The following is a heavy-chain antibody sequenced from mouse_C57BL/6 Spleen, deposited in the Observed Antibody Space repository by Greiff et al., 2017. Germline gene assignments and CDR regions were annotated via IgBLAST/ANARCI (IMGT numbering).Heavy chain of an antibody. CDR1: GYSFTGYY. J-gene: IGHJ1*03. CDR2: INPSTGGT. CDR3: ARWDLWYFDV. D-gene: IGHD4-1*01. Sequence: EVQRVESGPELVKPGASVKISCKASGYSFTGYYMNWVKQSPEKSLEWIGEINPSTGGTTYNQKFKAKATLTVDKSSSTAYMQLKSLTSEDSAVXYCARWDLWYFDVWGTGTTVTVSS. V-gene: IGHV1-42*01.